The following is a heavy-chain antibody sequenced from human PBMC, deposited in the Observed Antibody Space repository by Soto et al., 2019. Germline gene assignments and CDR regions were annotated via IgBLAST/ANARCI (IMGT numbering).Heavy chain of an antibody. D-gene: IGHD4-17*01. V-gene: IGHV3-23*01. J-gene: IGHJ4*02. CDR3: ANSHGPDYGGPNYSFDY. CDR2: ISGSGGST. CDR1: GFTFSSYA. Sequence: EVQLLESGGGLVQPGGSLRLSCAASGFTFSSYAMSWVRQAPGKGLEWVSAISGSGGSTYYADSVKGRFTISRDNSKNPLYLQMNSLRAEDTAVYYCANSHGPDYGGPNYSFDYWGQGTLVTVSS.